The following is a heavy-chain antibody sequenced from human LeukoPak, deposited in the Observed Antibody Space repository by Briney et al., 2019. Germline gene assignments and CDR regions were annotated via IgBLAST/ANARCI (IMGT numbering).Heavy chain of an antibody. D-gene: IGHD1-26*01. CDR1: GFTFSSYA. CDR3: AKDLGVIVGPLTG. J-gene: IGHJ4*02. V-gene: IGHV3-23*01. CDR2: ISGSGGST. Sequence: PGGSLRLSCAASGFTFSSYAMSWVRQAPGKGLEWVSEISGSGGSTYYADSVKGRFTISRDNSKNTLYLKMNSLRDEDTAVYYCAKDLGVIVGPLTGWGQGTLVTVSS.